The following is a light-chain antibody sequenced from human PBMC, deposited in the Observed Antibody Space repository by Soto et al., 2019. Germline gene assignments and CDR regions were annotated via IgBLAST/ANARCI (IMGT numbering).Light chain of an antibody. Sequence: QSALPQPASVSGYPGQSITISCTGTRSDVGGYNYVSWYQQHPGKTPKLMIYDVIHRPSGVSDRFSGSKSGNTASLTISGLQAEDEADYYCSSYTSSSTPFYVFGTGTKVTVL. J-gene: IGLJ1*01. CDR3: SSYTSSSTPFYV. CDR2: DVI. CDR1: RSDVGGYNY. V-gene: IGLV2-14*01.